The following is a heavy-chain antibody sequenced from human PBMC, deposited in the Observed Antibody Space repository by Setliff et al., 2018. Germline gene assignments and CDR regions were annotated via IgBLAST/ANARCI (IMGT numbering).Heavy chain of an antibody. CDR2: IGVYSGDA. CDR3: ARVPRLEWLLPTFDS. Sequence: ASVKVSCKTSGYTFTTYGISWLRQAPGQGLEWMGWIGVYSGDASYAQSLQGRVTMTMDTSTSTAYMELRSLKSDDTAVYYCARVPRLEWLLPTFDSWGQGTLVTVSS. D-gene: IGHD3-3*01. J-gene: IGHJ4*02. V-gene: IGHV1-18*01. CDR1: GYTFTTYG.